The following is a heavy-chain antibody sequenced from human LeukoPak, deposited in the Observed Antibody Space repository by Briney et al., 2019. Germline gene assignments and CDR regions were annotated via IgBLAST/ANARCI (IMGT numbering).Heavy chain of an antibody. D-gene: IGHD1-26*01. CDR3: ARGWGFYCFDS. V-gene: IGHV3-21*01. CDR1: GFTFSSYT. Sequence: GGSLRLSRAASGFTFSSYTMSWVRQAPGKGLEWVSSFTSSSSSIYYADSVKGRFTISRDNAKNSLYLQLNSLRAEDTAVYYCARGWGFYCFDSWGQGTLVTVSS. J-gene: IGHJ4*02. CDR2: FTSSSSSI.